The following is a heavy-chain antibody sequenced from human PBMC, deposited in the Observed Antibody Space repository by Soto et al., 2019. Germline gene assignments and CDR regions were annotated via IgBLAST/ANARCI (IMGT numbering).Heavy chain of an antibody. J-gene: IGHJ1*01. D-gene: IGHD3-22*01. CDR2: IGTAGDT. CDR1: GFTFSSYD. Sequence: EVQLVESGGGLVQRGGSLRLSCAASGFTFSSYDLHWVRQAPGKGLEWVSAIGTAGDTYYPGSVKGRFTISRENAKNSLYLQMNSLRAEDTAVYYCARVSYSSGHRNWGQGTLVTVSS. CDR3: ARVSYSSGHRN. V-gene: IGHV3-13*01.